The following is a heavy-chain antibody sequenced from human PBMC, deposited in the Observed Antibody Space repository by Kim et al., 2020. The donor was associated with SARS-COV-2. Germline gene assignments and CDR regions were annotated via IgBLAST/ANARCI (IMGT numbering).Heavy chain of an antibody. CDR3: ATSYALTVEPPAY. J-gene: IGHJ4*02. V-gene: IGHV1-24*01. D-gene: IGHD6-19*01. Sequence: IYAQNFQGRVTMTEDTSTDTAYMELSSLRSEDTAVYYCATSYALTVEPPAYWGQGTLVTVSS.